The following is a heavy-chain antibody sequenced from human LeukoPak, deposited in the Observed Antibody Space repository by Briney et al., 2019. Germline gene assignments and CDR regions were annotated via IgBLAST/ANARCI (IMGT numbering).Heavy chain of an antibody. V-gene: IGHV4-39*01. CDR3: ARGDNNWFDP. Sequence: PSETLSLTCTVSGGSISSSSYYWGWIRQPPGKGLEWIGSIYYSGSTYDNPSLKSRVTISVDTSKNQFSLKLSSVTAADTAVYYCARGDNNWFDPWGQGTLVTVSS. CDR2: IYYSGST. D-gene: IGHD2-21*02. CDR1: GGSISSSSYY. J-gene: IGHJ5*02.